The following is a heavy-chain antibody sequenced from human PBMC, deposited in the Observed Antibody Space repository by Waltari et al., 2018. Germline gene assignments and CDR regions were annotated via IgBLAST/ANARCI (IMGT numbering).Heavy chain of an antibody. V-gene: IGHV1-69*02. CDR3: ASEVVAAFWFDP. J-gene: IGHJ5*02. Sequence: QVQLVQSGAEVKKPGSSVKVSCKASGGTFSSYTISWVRQAPGQGLEWMGRIIPILGIANYAQKFQCRVTITADKSTSTAYMELSSLRSEDTAVYYCASEVVAAFWFDPWGQGTLVTVSS. CDR1: GGTFSSYT. CDR2: IIPILGIA. D-gene: IGHD2-15*01.